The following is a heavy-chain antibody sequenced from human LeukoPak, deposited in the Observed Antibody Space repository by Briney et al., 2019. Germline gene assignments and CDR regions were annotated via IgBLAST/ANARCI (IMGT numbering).Heavy chain of an antibody. D-gene: IGHD3-3*01. V-gene: IGHV1-18*01. J-gene: IGHJ5*02. Sequence: ASVKVSCKASGYTFTSYGISWVRQAPGQGLEWMGWISAYNGNTNYAQKLQGRVTITRDTSISTAYMELSSLRSEDTAVYYCARGLRYDFWSGYDEYNWFDPWGQGTLVTVSS. CDR1: GYTFTSYG. CDR3: ARGLRYDFWSGYDEYNWFDP. CDR2: ISAYNGNT.